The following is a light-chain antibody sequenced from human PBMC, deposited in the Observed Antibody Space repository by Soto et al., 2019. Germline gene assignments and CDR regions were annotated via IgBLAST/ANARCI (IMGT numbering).Light chain of an antibody. V-gene: IGKV1-39*01. J-gene: IGKJ1*01. Sequence: RTRGPSSRSASIGGGVTMACVASQSISSYLNWYQQKPGKAPKLLIYAVSSLQSGVPSRFSGRGSGTDFTLPISSLHPEDFATSYCQQRYSTPRTFGQGTKVDIK. CDR2: AVS. CDR3: QQRYSTPRT. CDR1: QSISSY.